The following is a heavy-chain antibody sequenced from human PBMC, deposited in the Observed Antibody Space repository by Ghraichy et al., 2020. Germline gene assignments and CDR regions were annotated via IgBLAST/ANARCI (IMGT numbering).Heavy chain of an antibody. CDR3: AKDGGTYGAFDI. CDR2: ISGSGADT. CDR1: GFTFTNYA. Sequence: GESLRLSCAASGFTFTNYAMGWVRQAPGKGLEWVSSISGSGADTFYADSVKGRFTSSRDYSKNTLYLQMNSLRAEDTAVYYCAKDGGTYGAFDIWGQGTMVTVSS. J-gene: IGHJ3*02. V-gene: IGHV3-23*01. D-gene: IGHD1-26*01.